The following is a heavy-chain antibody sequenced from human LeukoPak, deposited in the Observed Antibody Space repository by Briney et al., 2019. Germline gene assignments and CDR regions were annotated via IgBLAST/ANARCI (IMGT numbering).Heavy chain of an antibody. J-gene: IGHJ4*02. V-gene: IGHV3-23*01. CDR1: GFTFSSYA. CDR3: ARDPTTMTRGYFDY. D-gene: IGHD4-17*01. CDR2: ISDSGDTT. Sequence: PGGSLRLSCAAPGFTFSSYAMSWVRQAPGKGLEWVSVISDSGDTTYYADSVRGRFTISRDISKNTLYLQVNSLRAEDTAVYYCARDPTTMTRGYFDYWGQGTLVTVSS.